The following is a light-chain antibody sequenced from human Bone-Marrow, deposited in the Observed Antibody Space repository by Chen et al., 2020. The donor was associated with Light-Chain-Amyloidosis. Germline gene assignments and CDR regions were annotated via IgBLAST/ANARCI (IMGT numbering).Light chain of an antibody. Sequence: SYVLTQPPSVSVPPGQTASITCEGDNIGSAAVHWYQHKPGQAPVLVVYDDRDRPSGIPERFSGSNSGNTATLTISRVEAGDEADYFCQVWDSSLNHVFGTGTKVSVL. CDR3: QVWDSSLNHV. CDR1: NIGSAA. V-gene: IGLV3-21*02. CDR2: DDR. J-gene: IGLJ1*01.